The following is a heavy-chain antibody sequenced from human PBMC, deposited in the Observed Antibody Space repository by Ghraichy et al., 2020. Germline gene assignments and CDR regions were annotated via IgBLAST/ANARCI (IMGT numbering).Heavy chain of an antibody. CDR2: IYYSGYI. CDR3: ARVRDTSGYPYWYFDL. D-gene: IGHD3-22*01. V-gene: IGHV4-59*08. J-gene: IGHJ2*01. CDR1: GGSISSHY. Sequence: SETLSLTCTVSGGSISSHYWSWIRQSPGKGLEWIGYIYYSGYINYNPSLKSRVTISVDTSKNQFSLKLSSVTAADTAVYYCARVRDTSGYPYWYFDLWGRGTLVTVSS.